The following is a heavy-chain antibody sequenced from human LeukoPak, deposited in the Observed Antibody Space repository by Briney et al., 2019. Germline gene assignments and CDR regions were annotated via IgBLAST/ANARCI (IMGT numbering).Heavy chain of an antibody. V-gene: IGHV3-11*01. D-gene: IGHD2-15*01. CDR3: ARDLSQYCSGGSCYSGAFDI. CDR2: ISSSGSTI. CDR1: GFTFSDYY. J-gene: IGHJ3*02. Sequence: GGSLRLSCAASGFTFSDYYMSWIRQAPGKGLEWVSYISSSGSTIYYADSVKGRFTISRDNAKNSLYLQMNSLRAEDTAVYYCARDLSQYCSGGSCYSGAFDIWGQGTMVTVSS.